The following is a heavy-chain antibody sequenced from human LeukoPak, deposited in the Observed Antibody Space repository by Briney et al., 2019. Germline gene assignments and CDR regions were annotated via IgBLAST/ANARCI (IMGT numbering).Heavy chain of an antibody. CDR1: GLTFSSSG. Sequence: GGSLRLSCTASGLTFSSSGMHWVRQAPGKGLDWVSLINHDGTNTFYVDSVKGRFTTSRDNSQNTLYLQMNSLRGEDTAVYYCTNFDYWGQGTLVTVSS. J-gene: IGHJ4*02. V-gene: IGHV3-30*02. CDR2: INHDGTNT. CDR3: TNFDY.